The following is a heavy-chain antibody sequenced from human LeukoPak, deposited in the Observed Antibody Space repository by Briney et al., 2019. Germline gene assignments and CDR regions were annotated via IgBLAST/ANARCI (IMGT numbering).Heavy chain of an antibody. V-gene: IGHV4-38-2*02. J-gene: IGHJ2*01. Sequence: SETLSLTCTVSGYSITSGYYWGWIRQPPGKGLEWIGSIYHSGSTHYNPSLNSRVTMSVDTSKNQFSLKLSSVTAADTAVYYCARGYDGSGYYYRNWYFDLWGRGTLVTVSS. CDR2: IYHSGST. CDR1: GYSITSGYY. CDR3: ARGYDGSGYYYRNWYFDL. D-gene: IGHD3-22*01.